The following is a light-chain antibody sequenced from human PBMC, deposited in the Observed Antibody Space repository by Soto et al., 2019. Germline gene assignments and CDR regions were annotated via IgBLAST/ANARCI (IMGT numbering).Light chain of an antibody. CDR3: CSYTRSGTLI. J-gene: IGLJ1*01. V-gene: IGLV2-14*01. CDR2: DVS. Sequence: QSVLTQPPSASGSPGQSVTISYTGTSSDVGGYNYVSWYQQHPGKAPKLLIYDVSNRPSGVSYRFSATKSGNTASLTISGLQAEDEADYYCCSYTRSGTLIFGTGTKVTVL. CDR1: SSDVGGYNY.